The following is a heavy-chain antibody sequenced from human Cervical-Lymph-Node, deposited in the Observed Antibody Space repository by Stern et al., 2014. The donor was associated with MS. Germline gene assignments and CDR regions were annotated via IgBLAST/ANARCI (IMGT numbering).Heavy chain of an antibody. D-gene: IGHD3-16*01. V-gene: IGHV4-31*03. CDR2: IHHRGAT. CDR3: AAIGPLMEGAAFDI. J-gene: IGHJ3*02. CDR1: VAPVNSGGYY. Sequence: VQLVESGPGLVKPSQTLSLSCTVSVAPVNSGGYYWTWIRQVPGKGLEWIGYIHHRGATFYNPPLKSRVTISVDTSENQVSLMLSSVTAADTAVYYCAAIGPLMEGAAFDIWGQGTLVTVSS.